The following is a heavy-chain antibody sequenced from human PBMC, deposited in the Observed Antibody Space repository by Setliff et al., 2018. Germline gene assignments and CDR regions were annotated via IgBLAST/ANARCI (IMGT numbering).Heavy chain of an antibody. CDR2: IYYRGST. V-gene: IGHV4-39*07. CDR1: GGSISSSSYY. Sequence: PSETLSLTCTVSGGSISSSSYYWGWIRQPPGKGQEWIGSIYYRGSTYYNPSLKSRVTISIDTSKNQFSLKLSSVTAADTAVYYCARDLYDYVWGTYRYHDAFDIWGQGTMVTVSS. CDR3: ARDLYDYVWGTYRYHDAFDI. D-gene: IGHD3-16*02. J-gene: IGHJ3*02.